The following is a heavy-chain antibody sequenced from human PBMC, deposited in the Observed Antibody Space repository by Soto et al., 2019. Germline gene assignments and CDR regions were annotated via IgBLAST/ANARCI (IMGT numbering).Heavy chain of an antibody. CDR3: ARDLNTALDY. CDR1: GGSFSGYY. CDR2: IYFTGST. V-gene: IGHV4-59*01. D-gene: IGHD5-18*01. Sequence: PSETLSLTCAVYGGSFSGYYWSWIRQPPGKGLEWIGYIYFTGSTNYNPSLKSRVTISVDTSKNQFSLKLNSVTAADTAVYYCARDLNTALDYWGQGTLVTVSS. J-gene: IGHJ4*02.